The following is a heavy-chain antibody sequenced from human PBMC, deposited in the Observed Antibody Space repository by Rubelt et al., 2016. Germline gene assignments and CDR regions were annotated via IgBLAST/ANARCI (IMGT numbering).Heavy chain of an antibody. CDR1: GFTFSSYA. CDR3: AKVGSSSSQGY. J-gene: IGHJ4*02. Sequence: EVQLVESGGGLVQPGGSLRLSCAASGFTFSSYAMSWVRQAPGKGLEWVSYISSTGNTIYYADSVKGRFTISRDNARNSLYVRMNSLRAEDTAVYYCAKVGSSSSQGYWGQGTLDTVSS. V-gene: IGHV3-48*04. D-gene: IGHD6-6*01. CDR2: ISSTGNTI.